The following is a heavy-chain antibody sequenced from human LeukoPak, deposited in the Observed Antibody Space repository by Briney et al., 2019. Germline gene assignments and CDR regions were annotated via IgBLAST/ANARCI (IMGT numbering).Heavy chain of an antibody. CDR2: ISAYNGNT. V-gene: IGHV1-18*01. D-gene: IGHD3-3*01. CDR3: ARHKGSYYDFWSGSAFDI. Sequence: GASVKVSYKASGYTFTSYGISWVRQAPGQGLEWMGWISAYNGNTNYAQKLQGRVTMTTDTSTSTAYMELRSLRSDDTAVYYCARHKGSYYDFWSGSAFDIWGQGTMVTVSS. CDR1: GYTFTSYG. J-gene: IGHJ3*02.